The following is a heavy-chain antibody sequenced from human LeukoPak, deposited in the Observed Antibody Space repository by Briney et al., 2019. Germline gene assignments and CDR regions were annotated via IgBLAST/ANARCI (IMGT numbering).Heavy chain of an antibody. Sequence: GGSLRLSCAASGFTFSSYEMNWVRQAPGKGLEWVSYISSSGSTIYYADSVKGRFTISRDNAKNSLYLQMNSLRAEDTAVYHCAREVSSSWYYVDYWGQGTLVTVSS. CDR3: AREVSSSWYYVDY. J-gene: IGHJ4*02. CDR1: GFTFSSYE. V-gene: IGHV3-48*03. D-gene: IGHD6-13*01. CDR2: ISSSGSTI.